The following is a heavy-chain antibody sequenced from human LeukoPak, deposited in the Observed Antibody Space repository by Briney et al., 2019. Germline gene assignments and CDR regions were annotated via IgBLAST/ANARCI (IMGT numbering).Heavy chain of an antibody. J-gene: IGHJ3*02. CDR1: GFTFSSYS. CDR2: ISSSSSYI. CDR3: ARDLSIFGVSHDAFDI. Sequence: GGSLRLSCAASGFTFSSYSMNWVRQAPGKGLEWVSSISSSSSYIYYADSVKGRFTISRDNAKNSLYLQMNSLRAEDTAVYYCARDLSIFGVSHDAFDIWGQGTMVTASS. D-gene: IGHD3-3*02. V-gene: IGHV3-21*01.